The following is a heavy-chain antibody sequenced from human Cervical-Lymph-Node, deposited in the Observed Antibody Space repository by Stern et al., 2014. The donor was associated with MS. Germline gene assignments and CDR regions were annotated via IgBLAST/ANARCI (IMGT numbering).Heavy chain of an antibody. CDR2: NYWDEDE. V-gene: IGHV2-5*02. CDR1: GFSLTTSGVG. CDR3: AHAMVTFDEGYGLDV. D-gene: IGHD2-21*02. Sequence: QVPLRESGPTLVKPTQTLTLTCTFSGFSLTTSGVGVARLRQPPGKALEWLAVNYWDEDERYSPSLKTRLTITKDTSKNQVVLTMANMDPVDTATYYCAHAMVTFDEGYGLDVWGQGTTVTVSS. J-gene: IGHJ6*02.